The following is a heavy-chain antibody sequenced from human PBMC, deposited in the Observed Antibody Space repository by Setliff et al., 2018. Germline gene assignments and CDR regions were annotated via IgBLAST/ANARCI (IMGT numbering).Heavy chain of an antibody. J-gene: IGHJ5*02. Sequence: NPSETLSLTCAVSGYSISSGYYWGWIRPPPGKGLEWIGSIYRSGTTHYNPSLKSRVTMSLDTSKNQFSLKMSSVTAADTAVYYGARQAVRGQADNNWFHPWGQGTRVTVSS. CDR1: GYSISSGYY. V-gene: IGHV4-38-2*01. CDR2: IYRSGTT. D-gene: IGHD4-17*01. CDR3: ARQAVRGQADNNWFHP.